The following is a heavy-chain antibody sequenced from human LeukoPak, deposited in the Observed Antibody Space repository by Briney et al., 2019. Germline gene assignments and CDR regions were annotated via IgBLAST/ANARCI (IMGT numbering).Heavy chain of an antibody. D-gene: IGHD3-16*01. CDR2: ISYSGST. J-gene: IGHJ4*02. CDR3: ARNNFTFGGVPFDY. CDR1: YGSISNYY. Sequence: PSETLSLTCTVSYGSISNYYWNWIRQPPGKGLEWIGYISYSGSTSYNPSLKSRVTISVDTSKNQFSLKLSSVTAADTAVYYCARNNFTFGGVPFDYWGQGTLVTVSS. V-gene: IGHV4-59*08.